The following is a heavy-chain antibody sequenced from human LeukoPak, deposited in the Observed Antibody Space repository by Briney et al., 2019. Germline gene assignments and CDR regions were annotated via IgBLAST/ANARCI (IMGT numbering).Heavy chain of an antibody. V-gene: IGHV4-30-4*01. CDR1: GGSISSGDYY. CDR3: ARVVVAATYYFDY. Sequence: PSQTLSLTCTVSGGSISSGDYYWSWIRQPPGKGLEWIGYIYYSGSTYYNPSLKSRVTISVDTSKNQFSLKLSSVTAADTAVHYCARVVVAATYYFDYWGQGTLVTVSS. J-gene: IGHJ4*02. D-gene: IGHD2-15*01. CDR2: IYYSGST.